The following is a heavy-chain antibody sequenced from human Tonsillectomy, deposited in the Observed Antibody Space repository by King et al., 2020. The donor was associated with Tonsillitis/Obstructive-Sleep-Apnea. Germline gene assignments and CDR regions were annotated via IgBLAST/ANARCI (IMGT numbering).Heavy chain of an antibody. CDR3: ARVRYWSDLAY. CDR1: GGSFSGYY. V-gene: IGHV4-34*01. D-gene: IGHD3-10*01. J-gene: IGHJ4*02. Sequence: VQLQQWGAGLLKPSETLSLTCAVYGGSFSGYYWSWIRQPPGKGLEWIGEINHSGSTNYNPSLKSRVTISVDTSKNQFSLKLSSVTAADTAVYYCARVRYWSDLAYWGQGTLVTVSS. CDR2: INHSGST.